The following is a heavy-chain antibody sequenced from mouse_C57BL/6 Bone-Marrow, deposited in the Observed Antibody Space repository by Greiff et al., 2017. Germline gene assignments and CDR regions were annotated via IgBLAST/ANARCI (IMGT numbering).Heavy chain of an antibody. CDR3: ARRGTTVVAGFDY. J-gene: IGHJ2*01. Sequence: QVHVKQSGAELVRPGTSVKMSCKASGYTFTNYWIGWAKQRPGHGLEWIGDIYPGGGYTNYNEKFKGKATLTADKSSSTAYMQFSSLTSEDSAIYYCARRGTTVVAGFDYWGQGTTLTVSS. V-gene: IGHV1-63*01. D-gene: IGHD1-1*01. CDR2: IYPGGGYT. CDR1: GYTFTNYW.